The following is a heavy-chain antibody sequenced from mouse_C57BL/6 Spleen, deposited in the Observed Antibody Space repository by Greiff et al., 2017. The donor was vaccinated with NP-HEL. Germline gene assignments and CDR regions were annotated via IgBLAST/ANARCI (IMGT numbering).Heavy chain of an antibody. J-gene: IGHJ1*03. CDR3: ARGGLRRYFDV. CDR1: GYTFTSYW. CDR2: IDPSDSYT. Sequence: QVQLQPGAELVMPGASVKLSCKASGYTFTSYWMHWVKQRPGQGLEWIGEIDPSDSYTNYNQKFKGKSTLTVDKSSSTAYMQLSSLTSEDSAVYYCARGGLRRYFDVWGTGTTVTVSS. D-gene: IGHD2-4*01. V-gene: IGHV1-69*01.